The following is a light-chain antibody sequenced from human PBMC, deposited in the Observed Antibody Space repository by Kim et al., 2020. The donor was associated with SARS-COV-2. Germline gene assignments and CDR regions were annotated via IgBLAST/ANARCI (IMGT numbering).Light chain of an antibody. Sequence: LSPGERATLSGRASQSVSSSYLAWYQQKPGQAPRLLIYGASSRATGIPDRFSGSGSGTDFTLTISRLEPEDFAVYYCQQYGSSPYTFGQGTKLEI. CDR2: GAS. J-gene: IGKJ2*01. CDR1: QSVSSSY. V-gene: IGKV3-20*01. CDR3: QQYGSSPYT.